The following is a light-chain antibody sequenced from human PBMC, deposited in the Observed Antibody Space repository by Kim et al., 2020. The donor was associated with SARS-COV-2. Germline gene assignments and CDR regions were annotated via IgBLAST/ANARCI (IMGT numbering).Light chain of an antibody. V-gene: IGKV3D-15*01. CDR3: QQYNDWPPFT. Sequence: EIVMTQSPATLSVSPGESATLSCRASQSVGSKLAWFQQKSGQAPRLLMYGASTRATGIPARFSGSGSGTEFTLTISSLQSEDFAVYYCQQYNDWPPFTFGQGTKEDIK. CDR2: GAS. J-gene: IGKJ2*01. CDR1: QSVGSK.